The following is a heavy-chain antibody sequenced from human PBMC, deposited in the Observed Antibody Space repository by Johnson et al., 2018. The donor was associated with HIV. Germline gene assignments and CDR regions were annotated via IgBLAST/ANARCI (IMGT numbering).Heavy chain of an antibody. V-gene: IGHV3-66*01. CDR2: IYSGGST. CDR3: ARFSSSWYGRGRAGAFDI. CDR1: GFTVSSNY. J-gene: IGHJ3*02. D-gene: IGHD6-13*01. Sequence: VQLVESGGGLVKPGGSLRLSCAASGFTVSSNYMTWVRQAPGKGLEWVSVIYSGGSTYYADSVKGRFPISRDNSKNTLYLQMNSLRAEDTAVYYCARFSSSWYGRGRAGAFDIWGQGTMVTVSS.